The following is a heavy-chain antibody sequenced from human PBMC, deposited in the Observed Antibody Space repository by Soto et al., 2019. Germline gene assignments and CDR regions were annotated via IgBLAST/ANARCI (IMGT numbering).Heavy chain of an antibody. V-gene: IGHV3-30*18. J-gene: IGHJ4*01. CDR3: GKGSGSSAGYFRGFDD. CDR1: GFTFSSYG. D-gene: IGHD3-10*01. Sequence: QVQLVESGGGVVQPGRSLRLSCAASGFTFSSYGMHWVRQAPGKGLEWVAVISHDGSNKYYADSVKGRFTISRDNSKKALYLLMSSKTAEDTAVYYCGKGSGSSAGYFRGFDDWGQVTLVTVSS. CDR2: ISHDGSNK.